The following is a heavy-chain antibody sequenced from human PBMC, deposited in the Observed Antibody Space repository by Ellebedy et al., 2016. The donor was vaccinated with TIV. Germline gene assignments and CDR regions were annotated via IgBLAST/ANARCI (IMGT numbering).Heavy chain of an antibody. CDR3: ATDWGRAAVL. D-gene: IGHD3-16*01. CDR1: GDSISSHY. J-gene: IGHJ4*02. CDR2: ISYSGST. V-gene: IGHV4-59*11. Sequence: SETLSLTXTVSGDSISSHYWSWIRQPPGKGLEWIGYISYSGSTNYNPSLKSRVFISVATSKNQFSLKLSSVTGADTAVYYCATDWGRAAVLWGQGTLVTVSS.